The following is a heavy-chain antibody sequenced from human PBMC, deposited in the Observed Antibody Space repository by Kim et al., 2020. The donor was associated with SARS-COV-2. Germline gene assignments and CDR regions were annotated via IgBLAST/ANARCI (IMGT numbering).Heavy chain of an antibody. CDR3: ARYYYDNSGYTPFDY. J-gene: IGHJ4*02. V-gene: IGHV1-18*01. Sequence: AQKLQGRVTMTTDTSTSTAYMELRRLRSDDTAVYYCARYYYDNSGYTPFDYWGQGTLVTVSS. D-gene: IGHD3-22*01.